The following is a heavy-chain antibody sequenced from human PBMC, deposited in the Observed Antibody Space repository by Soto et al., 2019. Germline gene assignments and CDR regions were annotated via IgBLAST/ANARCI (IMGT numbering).Heavy chain of an antibody. J-gene: IGHJ4*02. CDR3: AKGEEWLVDY. Sequence: EVQLVESGGGLVQPGRSLRLSCAASGFTFDDYAMHWVRQAPGKGLEWVSGISWNSGSIGYADSVKGRFTISRDNAKNSLYLQMNSLRAEDTALYYCAKGEEWLVDYWGQGTLVTVSS. V-gene: IGHV3-9*01. CDR2: ISWNSGSI. CDR1: GFTFDDYA. D-gene: IGHD3-3*01.